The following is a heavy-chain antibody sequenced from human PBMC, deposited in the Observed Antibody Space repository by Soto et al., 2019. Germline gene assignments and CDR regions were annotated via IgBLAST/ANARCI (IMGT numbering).Heavy chain of an antibody. CDR3: ARVDERADTGYGLYYFDF. V-gene: IGHV2-26*01. J-gene: IGHJ4*02. CDR1: GFSLSNARMG. Sequence: QVSLKESGPVLVKPTETLTLTCTVSGFSLSNARMGVSWLRQPPGKALEWLAHVFSNDEKSYSTSLKSRLTISKDTSKSQVVLTLANMDPVDTATYYCARVDERADTGYGLYYFDFWGQGTLVSVSS. D-gene: IGHD5-12*01. CDR2: VFSNDEK.